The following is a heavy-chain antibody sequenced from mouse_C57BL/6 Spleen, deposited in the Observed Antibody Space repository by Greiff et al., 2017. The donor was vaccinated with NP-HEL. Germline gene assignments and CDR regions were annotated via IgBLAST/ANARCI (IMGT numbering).Heavy chain of an antibody. D-gene: IGHD1-1*01. CDR2: ISSGSSTI. J-gene: IGHJ4*01. Sequence: DVMLVESGGGLVKPGGSLKLSCAASGFTFSDYGMHWVRQAPEKGLEWVAYISSGSSTIYYADTVKGRFTISRDNAKNTLFLQMTSLRSEDTAMYYCARGSKGAMDYWGQGTSVTVSS. CDR3: ARGSKGAMDY. CDR1: GFTFSDYG. V-gene: IGHV5-17*01.